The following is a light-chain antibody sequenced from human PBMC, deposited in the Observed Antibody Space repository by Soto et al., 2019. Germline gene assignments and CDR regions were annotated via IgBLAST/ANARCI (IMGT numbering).Light chain of an antibody. J-gene: IGKJ1*01. CDR3: QQSFGAPRT. CDR1: QSISTY. CDR2: GAY. V-gene: IGKV1-39*01. Sequence: DIQMTQSPSTLSASLGYRVTVICRASQSISTYLNWFQQRKGKAPKLLIYGAYTLQDGVPSRFSGSGYETEFNLTISSLQPEDFATYYCQQSFGAPRTFGQGTKVDI.